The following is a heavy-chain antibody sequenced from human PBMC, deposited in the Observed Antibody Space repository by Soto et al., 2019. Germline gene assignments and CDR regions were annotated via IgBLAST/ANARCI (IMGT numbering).Heavy chain of an antibody. V-gene: IGHV4-39*01. Sequence: QLQLQESGPGLVKPSETLSLTCTVSGGSISSSSYYWGWIRQPPGKGLEWIGSVYYSGSTYYNPSLKSRVTISVDTSKKQFSLKRSSVTAADTAVYYCARQRWFGELHYFDYWGQGTLVTVSS. CDR3: ARQRWFGELHYFDY. J-gene: IGHJ4*02. D-gene: IGHD3-10*01. CDR2: VYYSGST. CDR1: GGSISSSSYY.